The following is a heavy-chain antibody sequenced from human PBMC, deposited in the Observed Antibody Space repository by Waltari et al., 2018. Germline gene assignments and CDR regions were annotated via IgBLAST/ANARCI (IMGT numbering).Heavy chain of an antibody. V-gene: IGHV4-39*01. CDR3: ARHGARYCRSTSCHSYY. D-gene: IGHD2-2*01. Sequence: QLQLQESGPGLVKPSETLSLICTVSGGSISSSSYYWGWFRQPPGGGLEGIGSIDYRGGTYYNPALRSRVPIAVETAKNQFSLKLSPGTAAVTAVYYCARHGARYCRSTSCHSYYWGQGTLVTVSS. CDR1: GGSISSSSYY. J-gene: IGHJ4*02. CDR2: IDYRGGT.